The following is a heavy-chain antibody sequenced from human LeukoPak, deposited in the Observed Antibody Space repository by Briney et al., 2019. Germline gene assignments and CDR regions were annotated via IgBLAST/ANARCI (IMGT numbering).Heavy chain of an antibody. CDR2: IYYSGST. CDR1: GGSLSTHY. V-gene: IGHV4-59*08. D-gene: IGHD6-6*01. CDR3: ACTSIAARGAFDI. J-gene: IGHJ3*02. Sequence: SETLSLTCTVSGGSLSTHYWSWIRQPPGKGLELIGFIYYSGSTNYNPSLKSRVTISVDTSKNQFSLKLSSVTAADTAVYYCACTSIAARGAFDIWGQGTMVTVSS.